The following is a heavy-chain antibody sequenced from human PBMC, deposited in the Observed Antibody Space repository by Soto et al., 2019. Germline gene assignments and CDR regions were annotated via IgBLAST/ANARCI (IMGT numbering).Heavy chain of an antibody. Sequence: ETLSLTCAVYGGSFSGYYWSWIRQPPGKGLEWIGEINHSGSTNYNPSLKSRVTISVDTSKNQFSLKLSSVTAADTAVYYCARGSITMVRGVIINYYYYYMDVWGKGTTVTVSS. D-gene: IGHD3-10*01. V-gene: IGHV4-34*01. CDR1: GGSFSGYY. J-gene: IGHJ6*03. CDR3: ARGSITMVRGVIINYYYYYMDV. CDR2: INHSGST.